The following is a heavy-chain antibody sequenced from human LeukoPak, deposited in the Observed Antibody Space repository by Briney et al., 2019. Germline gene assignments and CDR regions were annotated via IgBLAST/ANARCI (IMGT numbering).Heavy chain of an antibody. D-gene: IGHD6-13*01. CDR2: IYPGDSDT. J-gene: IGHJ6*03. Sequence: GESLKISCKGSGYSFTCYWIGWVRQMPGKGLEWMGIIYPGDSDTRYSPSFQGQVTISADKSISTAYLQWSSLKASDTAMYYCARQYSSSWYFPPTPLSYMDVWGKGTTVTVSS. CDR3: ARQYSSSWYFPPTPLSYMDV. CDR1: GYSFTCYW. V-gene: IGHV5-51*01.